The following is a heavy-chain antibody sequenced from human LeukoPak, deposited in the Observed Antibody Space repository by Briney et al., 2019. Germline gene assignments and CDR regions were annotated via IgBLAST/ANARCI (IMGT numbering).Heavy chain of an antibody. CDR3: AKEIGRLGVPLYDY. CDR2: ISDNGGGP. CDR1: GFIFRDYA. V-gene: IGHV3-23*01. J-gene: IGHJ4*02. D-gene: IGHD3/OR15-3a*01. Sequence: PGGSLRLSCVVSGFIFRDYAMSWVRQAPGEGLEWVAGISDNGGGPYYADFLKGRFTISRDNSKNILYLQMNSLRVEDTAVYYCAKEIGRLGVPLYDYWGRGTLVTASS.